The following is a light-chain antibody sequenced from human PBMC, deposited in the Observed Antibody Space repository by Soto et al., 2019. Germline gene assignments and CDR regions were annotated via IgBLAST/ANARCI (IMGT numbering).Light chain of an antibody. CDR3: AAWADSLNGVV. J-gene: IGLJ2*01. V-gene: IGLV1-44*01. Sequence: QSVLTQPPSASRTPGQRVTISCSGSSSNIGSNTVNWYQQLPGTAPKLLIYSDNQRPSGVPDRFSGSKSGTSASLAISGLQSEDEPDYYCAAWADSLNGVVFGGGTKLTVL. CDR1: SSNIGSNT. CDR2: SDN.